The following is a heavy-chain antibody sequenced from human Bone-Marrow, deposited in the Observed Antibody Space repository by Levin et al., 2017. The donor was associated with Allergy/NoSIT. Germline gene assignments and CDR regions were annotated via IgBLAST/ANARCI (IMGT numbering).Heavy chain of an antibody. CDR2: IYYSGST. V-gene: IGHV4-31*03. CDR1: GGSISSGGYH. CDR3: AREDGSTFDS. D-gene: IGHD5-24*01. J-gene: IGHJ4*02. Sequence: KTSETLSLTCTVSGGSISSGGYHWSWIRQHAGKGLEWIGYIYYSGSTYYNPSPKSRAMISLDTSKNQFSLKVTSATAADAAVYYCAREDGSTFDSWGQGTLVTVSS.